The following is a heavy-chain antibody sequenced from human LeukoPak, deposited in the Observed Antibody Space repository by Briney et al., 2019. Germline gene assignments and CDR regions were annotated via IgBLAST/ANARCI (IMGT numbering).Heavy chain of an antibody. V-gene: IGHV5-51*01. D-gene: IGHD6-6*01. CDR2: IYPGDSDT. CDR3: ARVLGSSSSAGDY. Sequence: ESLKLSCKGSGYSFTSYWIGWVRQMPGKGLEWMGIIYPGDSDTRYSPSFQGQVTISADKSISTAYLQWSSLKASDTVMYYCARVLGSSSSAGDYWGQGTLVTVSS. J-gene: IGHJ4*02. CDR1: GYSFTSYW.